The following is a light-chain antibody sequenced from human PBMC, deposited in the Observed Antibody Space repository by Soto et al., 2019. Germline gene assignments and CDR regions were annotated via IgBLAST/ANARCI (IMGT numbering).Light chain of an antibody. Sequence: EIVLTQSPGTLSLSPGERATLSCRASQTLSNSFIAWYQQKPGQAPRLLIYDTSSRATGVPDRYSASGSGTDFTLTISRLEPEDFAVFFCQQYVTSEIIFGQGTRLEIK. CDR1: QTLSNSF. CDR3: QQYVTSEII. CDR2: DTS. J-gene: IGKJ5*01. V-gene: IGKV3-20*01.